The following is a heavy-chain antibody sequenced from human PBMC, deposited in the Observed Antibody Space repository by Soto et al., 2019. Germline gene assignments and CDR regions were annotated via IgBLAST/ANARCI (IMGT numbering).Heavy chain of an antibody. CDR2: IYPGDSDT. D-gene: IGHD2-2*01. CDR3: ARHKARLGYCSSTSCPYYYYGMDV. Sequence: GESLKISCKGSGYSFTGYWIGWVRQMPGKGLEWMGIIYPGDSDTRYSPSFQGQVTISADKSISTAYLQWSSLKASDTAMYYCARHKARLGYCSSTSCPYYYYGMDVWGQGTTVTVSS. V-gene: IGHV5-51*01. J-gene: IGHJ6*02. CDR1: GYSFTGYW.